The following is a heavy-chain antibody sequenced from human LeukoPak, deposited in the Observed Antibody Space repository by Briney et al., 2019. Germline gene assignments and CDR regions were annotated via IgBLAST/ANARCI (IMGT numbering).Heavy chain of an antibody. V-gene: IGHV3-11*04. CDR2: IGRGGTPI. D-gene: IGHD5-12*01. J-gene: IGHJ4*02. CDR3: ARRGYSGYGPDL. CDR1: GFSFSDYP. Sequence: GGSLRLSCAASGFSFSDYPMNWVRQAPGKGLEWVSYIGRGGTPIYYADSVKGRFTISRDNAKNSLYLQMNSLRAEDTAVYYCARRGYSGYGPDLWGQGTLVTVSS.